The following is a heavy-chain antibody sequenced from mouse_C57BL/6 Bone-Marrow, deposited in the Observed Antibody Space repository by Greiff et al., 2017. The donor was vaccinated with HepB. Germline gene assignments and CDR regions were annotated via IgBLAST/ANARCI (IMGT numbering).Heavy chain of an antibody. CDR1: GFTFSSYT. D-gene: IGHD1-1*01. CDR2: ISGGGGNT. Sequence: DVKLVESGGGLVKPGGSLKLSCAASGFTFSSYTMSWVRQTPEKRLEWVATISGGGGNTYYPDSVKGRFTISRDNAKNTLYLQMSSLRSEDTALYYCARHYYYGSSYFDYWGQGTTLTVSS. J-gene: IGHJ2*01. CDR3: ARHYYYGSSYFDY. V-gene: IGHV5-9*01.